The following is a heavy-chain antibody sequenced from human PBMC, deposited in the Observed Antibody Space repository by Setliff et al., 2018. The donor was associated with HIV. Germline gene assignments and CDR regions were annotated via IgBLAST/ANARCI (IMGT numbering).Heavy chain of an antibody. Sequence: ASVKVSCKASGYTFTTYDINWVRQAAGQGLEWMGWMNPNSGNTGYAQRFQGGLTMTRNTSISTAYMGLNSLMSEDTAVYFCAIRREVVVATTRRGLDIWGQGTMVTVSS. V-gene: IGHV1-8*02. CDR2: MNPNSGNT. CDR1: GYTFTTYD. J-gene: IGHJ3*02. D-gene: IGHD2-15*01. CDR3: AIRREVVVATTRRGLDI.